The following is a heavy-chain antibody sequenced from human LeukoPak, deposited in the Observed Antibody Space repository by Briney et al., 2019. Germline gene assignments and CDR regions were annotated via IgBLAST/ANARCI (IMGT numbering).Heavy chain of an antibody. CDR2: ISSSGSTL. Sequence: AGGSLRLSCAASGFTFSSYEMNWVRQAPGKGLEWVSYISSSGSTLYYADSVKGRFTISRENAQNSLYLQMNSLRAEDTAVYYCSRDNDCSGGSCFDYWGQGTLVTVSS. CDR1: GFTFSSYE. D-gene: IGHD2-15*01. V-gene: IGHV3-48*03. CDR3: SRDNDCSGGSCFDY. J-gene: IGHJ4*02.